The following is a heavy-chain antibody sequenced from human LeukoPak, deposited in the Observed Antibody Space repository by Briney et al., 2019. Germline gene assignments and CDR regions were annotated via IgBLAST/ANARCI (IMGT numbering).Heavy chain of an antibody. D-gene: IGHD3-3*01. Sequence: GGSPRLSCAASGFTFSNHAMSWVRQTPGKGLQWISVISGSGRTTEYADSVKGRFTISRDKSKNQLSLQLTSVTAADTAVYYCAREITIFGVITDDPDNWFDPWGQGTLVIVSS. J-gene: IGHJ5*02. CDR2: ISGSGRTT. CDR1: GFTFSNHA. V-gene: IGHV3-23*01. CDR3: AREITIFGVITDDPDNWFDP.